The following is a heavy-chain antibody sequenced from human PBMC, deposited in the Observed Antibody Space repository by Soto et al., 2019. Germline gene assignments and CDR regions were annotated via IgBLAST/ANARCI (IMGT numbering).Heavy chain of an antibody. D-gene: IGHD1-1*01. J-gene: IGHJ4*02. CDR1: GYTFTNDG. CDR2: ISAFNGYT. Sequence: QVQLVQSGPEVKKTGASVKVSCKASGYTFTNDGFSWVRQAPGQGLEGMGWISAFNGYTNYAQKFQGRLTMTTDTSTSTAYMELRSLRSDDTAMYYCTRDSGSVSDWNIFDYWGQGTLVTVSS. CDR3: TRDSGSVSDWNIFDY. V-gene: IGHV1-18*01.